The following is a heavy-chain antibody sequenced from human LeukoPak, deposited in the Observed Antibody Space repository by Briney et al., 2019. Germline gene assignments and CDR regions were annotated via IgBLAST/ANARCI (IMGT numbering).Heavy chain of an antibody. Sequence: SETLSLICAVYGGFFSGYYWSWIRQPPGKGLEWSGEINHSGSTNYNPSLKSRVTISVVTSKNQFSLKLSSVTAADTAVYYCARVVVVVPAATNYFDYWGQGTLVTVSS. CDR2: INHSGST. V-gene: IGHV4-34*01. CDR3: ARVVVVVPAATNYFDY. CDR1: GGFFSGYY. J-gene: IGHJ4*02. D-gene: IGHD2-2*01.